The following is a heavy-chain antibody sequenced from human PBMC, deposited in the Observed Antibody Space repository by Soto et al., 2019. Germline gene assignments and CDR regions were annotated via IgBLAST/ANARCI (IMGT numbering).Heavy chain of an antibody. V-gene: IGHV4-59*08. CDR2: IYYSGST. Sequence: PXXTLSLPFPVSGGSICSYYWRWIQQPPEKGLEWIGYIYYSGSTNYNPSLKSRVTISVDTSKNQFSLKLSSVTAADTAVYYCARLTANWGYYYYYGMDVWGQGTTVTVSS. D-gene: IGHD7-27*01. J-gene: IGHJ6*02. CDR3: ARLTANWGYYYYYGMDV. CDR1: GGSICSYY.